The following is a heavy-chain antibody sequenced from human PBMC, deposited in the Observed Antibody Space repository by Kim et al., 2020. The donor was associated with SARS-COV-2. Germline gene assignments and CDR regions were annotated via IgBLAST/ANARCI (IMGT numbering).Heavy chain of an antibody. Sequence: SVKVSCKASGGTFSSYAISCVRQAPGQGLEWMGRIIPILGIANYAQKFQGRVTITADKSTSTAYMELSSLRSEDTAVYYCARATSSSFLYYYGMDVWGQGTTVTVSS. CDR1: GGTFSSYA. V-gene: IGHV1-69*04. CDR2: IIPILGIA. CDR3: ARATSSSFLYYYGMDV. D-gene: IGHD6-13*01. J-gene: IGHJ6*02.